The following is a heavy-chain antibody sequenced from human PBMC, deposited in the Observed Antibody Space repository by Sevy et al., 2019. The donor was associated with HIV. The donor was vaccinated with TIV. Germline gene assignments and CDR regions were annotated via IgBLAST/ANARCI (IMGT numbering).Heavy chain of an antibody. CDR2: IRYDGSNK. J-gene: IGHJ6*02. Sequence: GGSLRLSCAASGFTFSSYGMHWVRQAPGKGLEWVAFIRYDGSNKYYADSVKGRFTISRDNSKNTLYLQMNSLRAEDTAVYYCAKDFRITMVQGVGSYYYYGMDVWGQGTTVTVSS. V-gene: IGHV3-30*02. CDR3: AKDFRITMVQGVGSYYYYGMDV. CDR1: GFTFSSYG. D-gene: IGHD3-10*01.